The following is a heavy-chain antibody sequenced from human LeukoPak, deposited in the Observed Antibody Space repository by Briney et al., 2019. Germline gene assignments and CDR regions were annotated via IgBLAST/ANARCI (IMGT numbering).Heavy chain of an antibody. V-gene: IGHV3-30*18. CDR3: AKELQWHLRSYHFDY. CDR2: ISYDGLNK. J-gene: IGHJ4*02. D-gene: IGHD6-19*01. CDR1: GITISNYG. Sequence: GTSLRLSCAAPGITISNYGVHWVRQAPGKGLEWLAVISYDGLNKNYADSVKGRFSISRDNSKNTLYLQMSSLRAEDTAIYYCAKELQWHLRSYHFDYRGPGTLVTVSS.